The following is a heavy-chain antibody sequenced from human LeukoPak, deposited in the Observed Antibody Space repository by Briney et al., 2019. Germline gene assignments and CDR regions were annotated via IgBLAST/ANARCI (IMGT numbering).Heavy chain of an antibody. V-gene: IGHV3-33*01. D-gene: IGHD4-17*01. J-gene: IGHJ4*02. Sequence: GGSLRLSCAASGVTFSSYGMHWVRQAPGKGLEWVAVIWYDGSNKYYADSVKGRFTISRDNSKNTLYLQMNSLRAEDTAVYYRARDGDPTTVTPDYWGQGTLVTVSS. CDR2: IWYDGSNK. CDR3: ARDGDPTTVTPDY. CDR1: GVTFSSYG.